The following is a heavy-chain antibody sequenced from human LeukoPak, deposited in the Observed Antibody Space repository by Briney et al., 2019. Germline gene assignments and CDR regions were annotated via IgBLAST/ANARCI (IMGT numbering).Heavy chain of an antibody. D-gene: IGHD3-22*01. CDR2: IVVGSGNT. CDR3: AAAYYYDSSGYYYTEF. J-gene: IGHJ4*02. Sequence: ASVKVSCKASGFTFTSSAVQWVRQARGQRLGWIGWIVVGSGNTNYAQKFQERVTITRDMSTSTAYMELSSLRSEDTAVYYCAAAYYYDSSGYYYTEFWGQGTLVTVSS. CDR1: GFTFTSSA. V-gene: IGHV1-58*01.